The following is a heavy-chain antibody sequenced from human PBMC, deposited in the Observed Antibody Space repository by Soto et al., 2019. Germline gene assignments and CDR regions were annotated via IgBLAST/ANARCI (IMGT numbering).Heavy chain of an antibody. D-gene: IGHD2-2*01. CDR1: GYTFTSYG. J-gene: IGHJ5*02. Sequence: QVQLVQSGAEVKKPGASVKVSCKASGYTFTSYGISWVRQAPGQGLEWMGWISAYNGNTNYAQKLQGRVTMTTDTSTSTANRELRSLRSYDTAVYDCARAEYCSSTSCYRSRALWFDPWGQGTLVTVSS. CDR3: ARAEYCSSTSCYRSRALWFDP. CDR2: ISAYNGNT. V-gene: IGHV1-18*01.